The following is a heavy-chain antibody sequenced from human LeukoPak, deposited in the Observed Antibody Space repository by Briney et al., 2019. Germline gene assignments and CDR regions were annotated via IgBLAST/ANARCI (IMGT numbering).Heavy chain of an antibody. J-gene: IGHJ4*02. CDR1: GGCISSYY. D-gene: IGHD6-6*01. CDR2: IYYSGST. CDR3: ARDSRWDCSSFDY. Sequence: SETLSLTCTVSGGCISSYYWSWIRQPPGKGLEWIGYIYYSGSTNYNPSLKSRVTISVDTSKNQFSLNLSSVTAADTAVYYCARDSRWDCSSFDYWGQGTLVTVSS. V-gene: IGHV4-59*01.